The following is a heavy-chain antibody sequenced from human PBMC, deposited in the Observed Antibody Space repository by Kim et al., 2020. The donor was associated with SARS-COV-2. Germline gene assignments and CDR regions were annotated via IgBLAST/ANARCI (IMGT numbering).Heavy chain of an antibody. Sequence: ASVKVSCKVSGYTLTELSMHWVRQAPGKGLEWMGGFDPEDGETIYAQKFQGRVTMTEDTSTDKAYMELSSLRSEDTAVYYCATDMASRYSSSWYAGNFDYWGQGTLVTVSS. J-gene: IGHJ4*02. CDR1: GYTLTELS. CDR2: FDPEDGET. CDR3: ATDMASRYSSSWYAGNFDY. D-gene: IGHD6-13*01. V-gene: IGHV1-24*01.